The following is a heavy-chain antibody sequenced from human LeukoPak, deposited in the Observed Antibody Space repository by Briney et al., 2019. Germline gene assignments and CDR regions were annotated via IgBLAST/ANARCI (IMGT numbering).Heavy chain of an antibody. CDR1: GGSIRSYY. D-gene: IGHD3-10*01. CDR3: ARGVYYGSGNYYLSFDY. V-gene: IGHV4-4*07. J-gene: IGHJ4*02. CDR2: IYTSGST. Sequence: PSETLSLTCTVSGGSIRSYYWSWLRQPAGKGLEWIGHIYTSGSTNYNPSLKSRVTMSVDTSRTQFSLKLSSVTAADTAVYYCARGVYYGSGNYYLSFDYWGQGTLVTVSS.